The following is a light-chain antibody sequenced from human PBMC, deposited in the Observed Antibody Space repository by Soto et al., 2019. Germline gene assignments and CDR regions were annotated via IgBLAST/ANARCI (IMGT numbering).Light chain of an antibody. CDR1: ESVNSH. J-gene: IGKJ5*01. CDR2: DSS. Sequence: EIVMTQSPATLSVSPGQRVTLSCRASESVNSHLAWYQQKPGQAPRLLIYDSSTRATGIPARFSGSESGTEFTLTISSLQSEDFAVYYCHHYHNWPMTFGQWTQLEIK. V-gene: IGKV3-15*01. CDR3: HHYHNWPMT.